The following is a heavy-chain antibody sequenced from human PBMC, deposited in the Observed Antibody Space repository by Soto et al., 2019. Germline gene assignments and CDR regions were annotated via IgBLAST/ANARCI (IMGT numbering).Heavy chain of an antibody. V-gene: IGHV4-39*01. CDR1: GGSISSSSYY. J-gene: IGHJ5*02. CDR3: ARIAVAGNWFDP. D-gene: IGHD6-19*01. CDR2: IYYSGST. Sequence: SQTLSLTCTVSGGSISSSSYYWGWIRQPPGKGLEWIGSIYYSGSTYYNPSLKSRVTISVDTSKNQFSLKLSSVTAADTAVYYCARIAVAGNWFDPWGQGTLVTVSS.